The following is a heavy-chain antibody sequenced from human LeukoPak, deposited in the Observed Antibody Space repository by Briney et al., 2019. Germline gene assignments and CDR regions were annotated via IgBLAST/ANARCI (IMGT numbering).Heavy chain of an antibody. V-gene: IGHV1-46*03. Sequence: ASVKVSCKASGYIFTSYYTQWVRQAPGQGLEWMGVINPSGGSTNYAQKFQGRVTMSRDTSTSTVYMELSSLRSEDTAVYYCTRNDASGLDYWGQGTLVTVSS. CDR3: TRNDASGLDY. D-gene: IGHD3-10*01. CDR2: INPSGGST. CDR1: GYIFTSYY. J-gene: IGHJ4*02.